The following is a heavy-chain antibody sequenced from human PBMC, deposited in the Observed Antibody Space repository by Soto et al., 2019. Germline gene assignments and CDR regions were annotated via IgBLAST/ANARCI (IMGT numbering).Heavy chain of an antibody. CDR3: AREAYYYDSSGYYSKWFDP. D-gene: IGHD3-22*01. Sequence: QVQLQESGPGLVKPSGTLSLTCAVSGGSISSSNWWSWVRQPPGKGLEWIGEIYHSGSTNYNPSLKSRVTISVDKSKNQFARKLSSVTAADTAVYYCAREAYYYDSSGYYSKWFDPWGQGTLVTVSS. J-gene: IGHJ5*02. V-gene: IGHV4-4*02. CDR2: IYHSGST. CDR1: GGSISSSNW.